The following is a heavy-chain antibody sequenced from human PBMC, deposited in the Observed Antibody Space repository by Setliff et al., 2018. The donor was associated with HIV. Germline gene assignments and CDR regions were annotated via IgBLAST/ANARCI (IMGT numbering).Heavy chain of an antibody. CDR3: ARVFPPTRGATTNTPPGVFDI. J-gene: IGHJ3*02. Sequence: SETLSLTCTVSGGSMSPYYWSWIRQGDRIGLEWIGRIYGSGSTIYNPSLRSRVTMSVDVSKNQFSLKLSSVTAADTAVYYCARVFPPTRGATTNTPPGVFDIWGQGTMVTVSS. V-gene: IGHV4-4*07. CDR1: GGSMSPYY. CDR2: IYGSGST. D-gene: IGHD1-1*01.